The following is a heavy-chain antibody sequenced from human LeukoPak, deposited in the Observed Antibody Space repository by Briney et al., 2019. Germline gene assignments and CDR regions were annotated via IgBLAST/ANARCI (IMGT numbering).Heavy chain of an antibody. CDR1: GLTFDDYG. CDR2: INWNGGIT. CDR3: ARGRGGTSDYYPFYSDY. J-gene: IGHJ4*02. Sequence: GASLRLSCAASGLTFDDYGMSWVRQAPGKGLEWVSGINWNGGITAYADSVKGRFTISRDNAKNSLYLQMNSLRAEDTALYHCARGRGGTSDYYPFYSDYWGQGALVMVSS. D-gene: IGHD3-3*01. V-gene: IGHV3-20*01.